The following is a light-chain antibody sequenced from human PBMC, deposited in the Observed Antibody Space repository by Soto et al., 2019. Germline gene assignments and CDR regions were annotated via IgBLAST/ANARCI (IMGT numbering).Light chain of an antibody. J-gene: IGKJ2*01. CDR3: QQYVASPYT. CDR1: QSINSRS. V-gene: IGKV3-20*01. CDR2: DAS. Sequence: DIVLTQSTGTLSLSPWERATLPCGASQSINSRSLAWCQQKPGQAPRLLIYDASSRATGIPDRFSASGSGTDFTLTISSLEPEDFAVYYCQQYVASPYTSGQGTKVDI.